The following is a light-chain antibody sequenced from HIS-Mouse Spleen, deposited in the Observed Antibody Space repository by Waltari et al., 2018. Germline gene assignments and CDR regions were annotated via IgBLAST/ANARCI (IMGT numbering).Light chain of an antibody. CDR2: LNSDGSH. V-gene: IGLV4-69*01. J-gene: IGLJ3*02. Sequence: QLVRTQSPSASASLGASVKLTCTLSSGHSSYAIALHQQQPEKGPRYLMKLNSDGSHSKGDGIPDRCSGSSSGAGRYLTISSLQSEDEADYYCQTWGTGIWVFGGGTKLTVL. CDR1: SGHSSYA. CDR3: QTWGTGIWV.